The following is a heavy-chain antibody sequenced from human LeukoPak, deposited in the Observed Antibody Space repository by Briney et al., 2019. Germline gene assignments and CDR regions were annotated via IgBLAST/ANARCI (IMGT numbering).Heavy chain of an antibody. D-gene: IGHD3-9*01. CDR2: ISSSSSTI. CDR1: GFTFSSYS. Sequence: PGGSLRLSCAASGFTFSSYSMNWVRQAPGKGLEWVSYISSSSSTIYYADSVKCRFTISRDNAKNSLYLQMNSLRAEDTAVYYCASARTSELRYPYFDYWGQGTLVTVSS. V-gene: IGHV3-48*01. J-gene: IGHJ4*02. CDR3: ASARTSELRYPYFDY.